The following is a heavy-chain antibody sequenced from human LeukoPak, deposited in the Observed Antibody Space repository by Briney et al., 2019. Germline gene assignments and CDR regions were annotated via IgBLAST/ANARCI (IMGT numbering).Heavy chain of an antibody. Sequence: GGSLRLSCAASGFTFSSYWMSWVRQAPGKGLEWVANIKSDGGEKYYVDSVKGRITISRDNAKNSLSLQMNSLRAEDTAVYYCARGDYASGSDYWGQGTLVTVSS. J-gene: IGHJ4*02. CDR2: IKSDGGEK. D-gene: IGHD3-10*01. CDR1: GFTFSSYW. CDR3: ARGDYASGSDY. V-gene: IGHV3-7*01.